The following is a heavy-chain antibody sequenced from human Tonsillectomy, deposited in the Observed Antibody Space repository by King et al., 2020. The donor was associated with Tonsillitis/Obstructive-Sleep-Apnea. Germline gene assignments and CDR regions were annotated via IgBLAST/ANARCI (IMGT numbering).Heavy chain of an antibody. CDR3: ARGFGSPLDY. V-gene: IGHV3-48*02. CDR2: ISTSSSTI. J-gene: IGHJ4*02. CDR1: GFTFSTYS. D-gene: IGHD3-10*01. Sequence: QLVQSGGGWVQPGGSLRLSCGASGFTFSTYSMNWVRQAPGKGLEWVSYISTSSSTIYYADSVKGRFTISRDNAKNSPYLQMNSLRDEDTAVYYCARGFGSPLDYWGQGTLVTVSS.